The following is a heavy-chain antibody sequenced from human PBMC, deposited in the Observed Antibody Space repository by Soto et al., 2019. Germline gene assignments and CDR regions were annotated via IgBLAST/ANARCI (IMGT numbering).Heavy chain of an antibody. D-gene: IGHD5-12*01. V-gene: IGHV1-18*01. CDR1: GYTFTRSG. CDR3: ARGGVAPYYYYGMDV. CDR2: ISSYNGDT. J-gene: IGHJ6*02. Sequence: ASVKASCKASGYTFTRSGISWVRQAPGQGPEWMGWISSYNGDTNYAQTFQGRVTMTTDTSTSTAYMELRSLRSDDTAVYYCARGGVAPYYYYGMDVWGQGTPVTVSS.